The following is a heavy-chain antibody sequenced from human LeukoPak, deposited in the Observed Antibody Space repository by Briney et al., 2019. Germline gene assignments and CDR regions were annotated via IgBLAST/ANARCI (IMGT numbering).Heavy chain of an antibody. D-gene: IGHD4-17*01. CDR3: VRGGTHYGDFDP. CDR1: GFTFSSHW. V-gene: IGHV3-74*03. J-gene: IGHJ5*02. CDR2: INTDVSST. Sequence: PGGSPRLSCAASGFTFSSHWMHWVRQAPGKGLVWVSRINTDVSSTTYADSVKGRFTISRDNGKNTLYLQMNSLRADDTAVYYCVRGGTHYGDFDPWGQGTLVIVSS.